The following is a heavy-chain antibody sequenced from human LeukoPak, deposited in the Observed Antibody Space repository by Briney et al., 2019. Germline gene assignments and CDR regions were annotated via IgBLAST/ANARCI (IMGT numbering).Heavy chain of an antibody. V-gene: IGHV5-51*07. D-gene: IGHD6-13*01. CDR2: IYPGDSDT. J-gene: IGHJ4*02. Sequence: TGESLKISCRGSGYSFTSYWIGWVHQMPGKGLEWMGIIYPGDSDTRYSPSFQGQVTISADKSISTAYLQWSSLKASDTAMYYCARADSSSWSGQFDYWGQGTLVTVSS. CDR1: GYSFTSYW. CDR3: ARADSSSWSGQFDY.